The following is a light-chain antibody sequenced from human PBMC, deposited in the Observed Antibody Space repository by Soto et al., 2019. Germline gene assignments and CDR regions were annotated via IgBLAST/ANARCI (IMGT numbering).Light chain of an antibody. J-gene: IGKJ4*01. V-gene: IGKV3-15*01. CDR3: QQYNNWPLVT. Sequence: EIVMTQSPATLSVSPGERSTLSCRASQSVGTYLAWYQQKPGQAPRLLIFGASTRATGIPARFSGGGSGSEFTLPISGLQSDVFAVYSCQQYNNWPLVTCGGGTKVEIK. CDR2: GAS. CDR1: QSVGTY.